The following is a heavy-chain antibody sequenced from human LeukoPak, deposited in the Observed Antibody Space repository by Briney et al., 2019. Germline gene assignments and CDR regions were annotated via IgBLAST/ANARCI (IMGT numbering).Heavy chain of an antibody. D-gene: IGHD1-26*01. V-gene: IGHV4-59*01. CDR3: AREKSGSYSVNWFDP. CDR2: IYYSGST. CDR1: GGSISSYY. Sequence: SETLSLTCTVSGGSISSYYWSWIRQPPGKGLEWIGYIYYSGSTNYNPSLKSRVTISVDTSKNQFSLKLSSVTAADTAVYHCAREKSGSYSVNWFDPWGQGALVTVSS. J-gene: IGHJ5*02.